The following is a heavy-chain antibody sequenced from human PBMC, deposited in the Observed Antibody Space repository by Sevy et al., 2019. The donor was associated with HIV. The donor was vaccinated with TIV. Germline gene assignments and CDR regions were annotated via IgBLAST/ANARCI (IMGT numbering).Heavy chain of an antibody. Sequence: GGSLRLSCAASGFIFNSYVMNWVRQAPGKGLEWVSTIRGHGGSTYYADSVKGRFTISRDNSNNILDLEMNGVRAEDTAVYYCAGGFWSGFDYWGQGTLVTVSS. CDR1: GFIFNSYV. D-gene: IGHD3-3*01. J-gene: IGHJ4*02. CDR2: IRGHGGST. CDR3: AGGFWSGFDY. V-gene: IGHV3-23*01.